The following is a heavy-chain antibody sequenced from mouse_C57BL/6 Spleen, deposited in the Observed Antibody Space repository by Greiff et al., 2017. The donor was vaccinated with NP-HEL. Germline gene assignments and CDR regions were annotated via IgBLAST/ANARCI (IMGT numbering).Heavy chain of an antibody. CDR2: IHPNSGST. CDR3: ARYDYGSSFYAMDY. V-gene: IGHV1-64*01. CDR1: GYTFTSYW. D-gene: IGHD1-1*01. Sequence: QVQLQQPGAELVKPGASVKLSCKASGYTFTSYWMHWVKQRPGQGLEWIGMIHPNSGSTNYNEKFKSKATLTVDKSSSTAYMQLSSLTSEDSAVYYGARYDYGSSFYAMDYWGQGTSVTVSS. J-gene: IGHJ4*01.